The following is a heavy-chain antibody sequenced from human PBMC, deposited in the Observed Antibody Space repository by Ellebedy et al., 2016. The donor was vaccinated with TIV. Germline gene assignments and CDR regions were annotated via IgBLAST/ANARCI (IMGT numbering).Heavy chain of an antibody. J-gene: IGHJ4*02. CDR2: INHDGSEK. V-gene: IGHV3-7*01. CDR3: ARDETYYASGNFY. D-gene: IGHD3-10*01. CDR1: GFTFRTYW. Sequence: PGGSLRLSCAASGFTFRTYWMSWVRQAPGKGLEWVASINHDGSEKYYVDSVKGRFTISRDNAKNSLYLQMNSLRAEDTAVFYCARDETYYASGNFYWGQGILVTVSS.